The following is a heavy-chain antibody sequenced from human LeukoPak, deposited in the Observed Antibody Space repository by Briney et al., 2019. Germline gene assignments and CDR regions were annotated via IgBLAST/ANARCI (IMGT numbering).Heavy chain of an antibody. CDR3: ARGRDGYNSYYFDY. CDR1: GGSINSGSYY. J-gene: IGHJ4*02. CDR2: IYTSGST. V-gene: IGHV4-61*02. D-gene: IGHD5-24*01. Sequence: SETLSLTCTVSGGSINSGSYYWSWIRQPAGKGLEWIGRIYTSGSTNYNPSLESRVTISIDTSKKQFSLKLSSVTAADTAVYYCARGRDGYNSYYFDYWGQGTLVTVSS.